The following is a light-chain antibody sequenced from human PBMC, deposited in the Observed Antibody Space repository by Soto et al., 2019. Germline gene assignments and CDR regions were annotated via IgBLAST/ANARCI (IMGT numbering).Light chain of an antibody. Sequence: DIQMTQSPSTLSASVGDRVTITCRASQSTSSYLAWYQQKPGKAPKLLIYQASSLENGVPSRFSGSGSGAEFSLTISGLQPDDFATYYCQQYSSHSTFGQGTKVDIK. CDR3: QQYSSHST. CDR1: QSTSSY. V-gene: IGKV1-5*03. CDR2: QAS. J-gene: IGKJ1*01.